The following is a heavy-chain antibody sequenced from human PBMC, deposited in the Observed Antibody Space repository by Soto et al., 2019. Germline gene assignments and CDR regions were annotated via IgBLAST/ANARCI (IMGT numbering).Heavy chain of an antibody. D-gene: IGHD3-22*01. CDR2: ISYDGSNK. CDR1: GFTFSSYG. CDR3: AKDGNYYDSSGPEDWFDP. V-gene: IGHV3-30*18. Sequence: GGSLRLSCAASGFTFSSYGMHWVRQAPGKGLEWVAVISYDGSNKYYADSVKGRFTISRDNSKNTLYLQMNSLRAEDTAVCYCAKDGNYYDSSGPEDWFDPWGQGTLVTVSS. J-gene: IGHJ5*02.